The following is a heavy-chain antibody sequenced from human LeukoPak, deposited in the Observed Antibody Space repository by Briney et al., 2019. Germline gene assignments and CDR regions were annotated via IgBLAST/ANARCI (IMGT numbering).Heavy chain of an antibody. CDR1: GFTFSSSE. CDR2: ISSSGSAI. Sequence: GRSLTLSCAASGFTFSSSEMNWVRQAPGKGLEWVSCISSSGSAIYYADSVKGRFTISRDNAKNSLYLQMNSLRAEDTAVYYCARDRGLYYFDYWGQGTLVTVSS. D-gene: IGHD5-12*01. CDR3: ARDRGLYYFDY. V-gene: IGHV3-48*03. J-gene: IGHJ4*02.